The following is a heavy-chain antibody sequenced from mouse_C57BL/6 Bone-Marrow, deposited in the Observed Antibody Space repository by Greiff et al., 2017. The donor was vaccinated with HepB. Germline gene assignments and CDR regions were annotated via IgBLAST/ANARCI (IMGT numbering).Heavy chain of an antibody. J-gene: IGHJ3*01. V-gene: IGHV1-50*01. D-gene: IGHD2-4*01. Sequence: QVQLQQPGAELVKPGASVKLSCKASGYTFTSYWMQWVKQRPGQGLEWIGEIDPSDSYTNYNQKFKGKATLTVDTSSSTAYMQLSSLTSEDSAVYYCARLYYDPAWFAYWGQGTLVTDSA. CDR3: ARLYYDPAWFAY. CDR1: GYTFTSYW. CDR2: IDPSDSYT.